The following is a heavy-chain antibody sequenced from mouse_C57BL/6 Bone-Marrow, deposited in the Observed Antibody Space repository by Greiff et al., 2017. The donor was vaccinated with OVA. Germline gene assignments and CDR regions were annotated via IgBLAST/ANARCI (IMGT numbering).Heavy chain of an antibody. CDR1: GFTFSNYW. J-gene: IGHJ3*01. CDR3: TEDGNYPFAY. Sequence: EVKVEESGGGLVQPGGSMKLSCVASGFTFSNYWMNWVRQSPEKGLEWVAQIRLKSDNYATNYAESVKGRFTISRDDSKSSVYLQMNNLRAEDTGIYYCTEDGNYPFAYWGQGTLVTVSA. V-gene: IGHV6-3*01. CDR2: IRLKSDNYAT. D-gene: IGHD2-1*01.